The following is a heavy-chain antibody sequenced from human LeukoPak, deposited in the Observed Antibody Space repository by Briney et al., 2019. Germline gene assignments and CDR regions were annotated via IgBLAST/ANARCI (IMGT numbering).Heavy chain of an antibody. CDR3: AREGRRVAVGHYYYYGMDV. J-gene: IGHJ6*02. Sequence: SVKVSCKASGYTFTSYDINWVRQATGQGLEWMGWMNPNSGNTGYAQKFQGRVTMTRNTSISTAYMELSSLRSEDTAVYYCAREGRRVAVGHYYYYGMDVWGQGTTVTVSS. CDR2: MNPNSGNT. CDR1: GYTFTSYD. D-gene: IGHD6-19*01. V-gene: IGHV1-8*01.